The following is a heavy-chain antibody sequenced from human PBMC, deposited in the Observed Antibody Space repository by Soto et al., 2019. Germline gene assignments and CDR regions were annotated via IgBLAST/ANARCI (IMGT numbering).Heavy chain of an antibody. CDR1: GVSFSGYY. Sequence: QVLLQQWGAGLLKPSETLSLTCAVYGVSFSGYYWSWVRQPPGKGLEWLGEINHSGSTNYNPSLKSRVTISVDTSKNQFSLKLGSVTAADTAVYYCARTSRFDYWGQGTLVTVSS. J-gene: IGHJ4*02. D-gene: IGHD6-6*01. CDR2: INHSGST. CDR3: ARTSRFDY. V-gene: IGHV4-34*01.